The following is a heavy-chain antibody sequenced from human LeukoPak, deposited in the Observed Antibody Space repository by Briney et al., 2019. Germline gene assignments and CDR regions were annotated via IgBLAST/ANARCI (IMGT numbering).Heavy chain of an antibody. Sequence: PGRSLRLSCAASGFTFSSYAMHWVRQAPGKGLEWVAVISYDGSNKYYADSVKGRFTISRDNSKNIMYLQMNSVRAEDTGIYYCARAVGPYDYWGQGTLVTVSS. CDR2: ISYDGSNK. J-gene: IGHJ4*02. V-gene: IGHV3-30-3*01. CDR3: ARAVGPYDY. CDR1: GFTFSSYA.